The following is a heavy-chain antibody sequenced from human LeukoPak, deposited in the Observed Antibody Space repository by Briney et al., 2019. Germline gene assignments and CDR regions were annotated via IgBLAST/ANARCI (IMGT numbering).Heavy chain of an antibody. J-gene: IGHJ4*02. CDR1: GYTFARHG. Sequence: ASVKVSCKASGYTFARHGITWVRQAPGQGLEWMGWVSPYNDNTNYAQKLQGRVTMTTDTSTSTAYMELRSLRSDDTAVYYCARDEYCYDSSGYYSPYYFDYWGQGTLVTVSS. D-gene: IGHD3-22*01. CDR2: VSPYNDNT. CDR3: ARDEYCYDSSGYYSPYYFDY. V-gene: IGHV1-18*01.